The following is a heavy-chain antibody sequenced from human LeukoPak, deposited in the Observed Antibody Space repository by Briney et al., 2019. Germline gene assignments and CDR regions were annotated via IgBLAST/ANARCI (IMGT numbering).Heavy chain of an antibody. J-gene: IGHJ4*02. Sequence: ASVKVSCKVSGYTLTELSMHWVRQAPGKGLEWMGGFDPEDGETIYAQKFQGRVTMTTDTSTSTAYMELRSLRSDDTAVYYCARILYSSWYYPKEQTLGLDYWGQGTLVTVSS. CDR3: ARILYSSWYYPKEQTLGLDY. CDR2: FDPEDGET. D-gene: IGHD6-13*01. V-gene: IGHV1-24*01. CDR1: GYTLTELS.